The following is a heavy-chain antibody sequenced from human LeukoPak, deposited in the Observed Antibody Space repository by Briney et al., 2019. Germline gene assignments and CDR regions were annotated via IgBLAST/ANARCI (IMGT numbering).Heavy chain of an antibody. CDR1: GFTFSSYA. J-gene: IGHJ4*02. V-gene: IGHV3-30*04. CDR2: ISYDGSNK. D-gene: IGHD2-2*01. CDR3: ARILYCSSTSCLDY. Sequence: GGSLRLSCAASGFTFSSYAMSWVRQAPGKGLEWVAVISYDGSNKYYADSVKGRFTISRDNSKNTLYLQMNSLRAEDTAVYYWARILYCSSTSCLDYWGQGTLVTVSS.